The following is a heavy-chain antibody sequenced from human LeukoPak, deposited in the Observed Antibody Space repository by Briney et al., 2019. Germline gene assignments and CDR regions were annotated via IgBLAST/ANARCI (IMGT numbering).Heavy chain of an antibody. V-gene: IGHV4-38-2*02. CDR1: GYSISSGYY. CDR2: IYHSGST. CDR3: ARDGRYYYAFDI. Sequence: SETLSLTCTVSGYSISSGYYWGWIRQPPGKGLEWIGNIYHSGSTYYNPSLKSRVTISVDTSKNQFSLKLSSVTAADTAVYYCARDGRYYYAFDIWGQGTMVTVSS. D-gene: IGHD1-26*01. J-gene: IGHJ3*02.